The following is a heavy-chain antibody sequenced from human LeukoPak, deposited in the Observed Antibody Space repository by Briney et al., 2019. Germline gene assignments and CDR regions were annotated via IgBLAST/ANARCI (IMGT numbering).Heavy chain of an antibody. D-gene: IGHD3-22*01. CDR1: GFTFSSYE. CDR3: ARDSHYYDSSGPNY. Sequence: GGSLRLSCAASGFTFSSYEMNWVRQAPGKGLEWVSYISTSGSTIYYADSVKGRFTISRDNAKNSLYLQMNSLRAEDTAVYYCARDSHYYDSSGPNYWGQGTLVTVSS. CDR2: ISTSGSTI. J-gene: IGHJ4*02. V-gene: IGHV3-48*03.